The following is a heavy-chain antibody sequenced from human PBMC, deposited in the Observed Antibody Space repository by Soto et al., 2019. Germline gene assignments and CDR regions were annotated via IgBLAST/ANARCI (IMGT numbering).Heavy chain of an antibody. CDR3: ARGGYSNSHYYAMIV. CDR1: GFTFSSYA. CDR2: ISGSGGST. V-gene: IGHV3-23*01. D-gene: IGHD4-4*01. Sequence: GGSLRLSCAASGFTFSSYAMSWVRQAPGKGLEWVSAISGSGGSTYYADSVKGRFTISRDNSKNTLYLQMNSLRAEDTAVYYCARGGYSNSHYYAMIVWGQGTTVTVSS. J-gene: IGHJ6*02.